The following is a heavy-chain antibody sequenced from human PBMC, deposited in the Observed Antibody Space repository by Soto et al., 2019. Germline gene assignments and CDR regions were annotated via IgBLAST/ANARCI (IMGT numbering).Heavy chain of an antibody. V-gene: IGHV3-7*01. Sequence: GGSLRLSCEASGFTFSSYWMSWVRQAPGKGLEWVADIKRDGSEKSYADSLKGRFTISRDNAKISLYLQMNSLRAEDTAVYYCARDNGYFASSTWFVPWGQGTLVTVSS. CDR1: GFTFSSYW. CDR3: ARDNGYFASSTWFVP. J-gene: IGHJ5*02. D-gene: IGHD3-9*01. CDR2: IKRDGSEK.